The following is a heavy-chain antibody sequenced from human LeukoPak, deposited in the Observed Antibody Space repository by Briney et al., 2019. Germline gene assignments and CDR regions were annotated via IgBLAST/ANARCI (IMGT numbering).Heavy chain of an antibody. CDR2: ISGSGGST. CDR1: GFTISSYG. J-gene: IGHJ6*03. V-gene: IGHV3-23*01. Sequence: GGTLRLSCAASGFTISSYGMSWVRQAPGKGLEWVSAISGSGGSTYYADSVKGRFTISRDNSKNTLYLQMSSLRAEDTAAYYCAKTDRWPYYMDVWGKGTTITISS. D-gene: IGHD2-15*01. CDR3: AKTDRWPYYMDV.